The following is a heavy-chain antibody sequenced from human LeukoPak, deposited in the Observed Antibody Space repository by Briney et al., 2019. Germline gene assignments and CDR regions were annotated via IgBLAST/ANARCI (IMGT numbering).Heavy chain of an antibody. CDR3: ARVFFKAQDAFDI. CDR1: GYTFTGYY. V-gene: IGHV1-2*02. Sequence: ASVKVSCKASGYTFTGYYMHWVRQAPGQGLEWMGWINPNSGGTNYAQKFQGRVTMTRDTSISTAYMELSRLRSDDTAVYYCARVFFKAQDAFDIWGQGTLVTVSS. D-gene: IGHD3-16*01. CDR2: INPNSGGT. J-gene: IGHJ4*02.